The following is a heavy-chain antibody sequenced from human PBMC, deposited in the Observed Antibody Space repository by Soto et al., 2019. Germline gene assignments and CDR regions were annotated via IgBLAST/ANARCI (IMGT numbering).Heavy chain of an antibody. J-gene: IGHJ4*02. CDR1: GFRFNEYE. D-gene: IGHD3-10*01. CDR3: ARETSYGQSATIVGEF. CDR2: INSGGSLI. Sequence: EAQLVESGGGLVQPGGSVRLSCVGSGFRFNEYEINWVRQAPGKGLEWISYINSGGSLIYYAASVKGRFTISRDNYKDSVYLQMNSLRADDTALYYCARETSYGQSATIVGEFWGQGTLVTVSS. V-gene: IGHV3-48*03.